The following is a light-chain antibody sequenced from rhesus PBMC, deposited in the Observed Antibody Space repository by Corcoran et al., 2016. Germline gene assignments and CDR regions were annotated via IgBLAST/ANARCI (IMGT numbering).Light chain of an antibody. CDR1: QSISSW. J-gene: IGKJ3*01. V-gene: IGKV1-22*01. CDR2: KAS. CDR3: QQYSSSPFT. Sequence: DIQMTQSPSSLSASVGDTVTITCRASQSISSWLAWYQQKPGKAPKLLIAKASTLQSGVPSRFSGSGSGTEFTLTISSLQSEEFATSSCQQYSSSPFTFGPGTKLYIK.